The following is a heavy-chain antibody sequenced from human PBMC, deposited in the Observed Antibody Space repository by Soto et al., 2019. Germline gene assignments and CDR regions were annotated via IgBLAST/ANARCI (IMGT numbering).Heavy chain of an antibody. J-gene: IGHJ6*02. CDR1: GGSISSGGYY. D-gene: IGHD3-22*01. CDR3: ARITYYYDSSGYDYYYYGMDV. Sequence: PSETLSLTCTVSGGSISSGGYYWSWIRQHPGKGLEWIGYIYYSGSTYYNPSLKSRVTISVDTSKNQFSLKLSSVTAADTAVYYCARITYYYDSSGYDYYYYGMDVWGQGTTVTVSS. CDR2: IYYSGST. V-gene: IGHV4-31*03.